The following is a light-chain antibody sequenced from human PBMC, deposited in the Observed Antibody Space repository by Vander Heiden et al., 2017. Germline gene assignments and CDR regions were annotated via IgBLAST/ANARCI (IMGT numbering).Light chain of an antibody. CDR2: RND. CDR1: SSNIGSNY. Sequence: QSVLTQPPSASGTPEQRVTISCSGSSSNIGSNYVYWYQQLPGTAPKLLIYRNDQRPSGVPDRFSGSKSGTSASLAISGLRSEDEADYYCAAWDDSLSVVFGGGTKLTVL. CDR3: AAWDDSLSVV. J-gene: IGLJ2*01. V-gene: IGLV1-47*01.